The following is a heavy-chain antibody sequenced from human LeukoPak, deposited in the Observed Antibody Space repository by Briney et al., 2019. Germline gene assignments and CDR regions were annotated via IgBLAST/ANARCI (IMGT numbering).Heavy chain of an antibody. CDR1: GFTFSDYY. D-gene: IGHD2-2*01. CDR2: ISSSGSTI. CDR3: ASSGQLTHFDY. J-gene: IGHJ4*02. V-gene: IGHV3-11*01. Sequence: GGSLRLSCAASGFTFSDYYMSWIRQAPGKGLEWVSYISSSGSTIYYADSVKGRFTISRDNAKNSLYLQMNSLRSEDTAVYYCASSGQLTHFDYWGQGTLVTVSS.